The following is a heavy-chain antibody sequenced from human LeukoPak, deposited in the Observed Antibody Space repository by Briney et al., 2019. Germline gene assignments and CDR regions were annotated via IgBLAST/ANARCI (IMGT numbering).Heavy chain of an antibody. CDR2: IYYSGST. J-gene: IGHJ5*02. CDR3: ARERDNWFDP. V-gene: IGHV4-59*01. CDR1: GGSISSYY. Sequence: PSETLSLTCTVSGGSISSYYWSWIRQPPGKGPEWIGYIYYSGSTNYNPSLKSRVTISVDTSKNQFSLKLSSVTAADTAVYYCARERDNWFDPWGQGTLVTVSS.